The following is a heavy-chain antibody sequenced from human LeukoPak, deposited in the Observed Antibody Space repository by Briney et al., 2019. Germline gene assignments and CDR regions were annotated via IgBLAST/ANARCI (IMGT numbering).Heavy chain of an antibody. CDR1: GGSISSGGYY. CDR2: IYYSGST. J-gene: IGHJ4*02. D-gene: IGHD6-6*01. CDR3: ARDRTGHSSSHGLDY. Sequence: SETLSLTCTVSGGSISSGGYYWSWIRQHPGKGLEWMGYIYYSGSTYYNPSLKSRATISVDTSKNQFSLKLSSVTAAGTAVYYCARDRTGHSSSHGLDYWGQGTLVTVSS. V-gene: IGHV4-31*03.